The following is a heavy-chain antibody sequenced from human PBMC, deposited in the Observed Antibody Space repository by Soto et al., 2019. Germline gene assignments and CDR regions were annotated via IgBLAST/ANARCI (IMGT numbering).Heavy chain of an antibody. J-gene: IGHJ2*01. CDR1: VGSFSGYY. CDR3: ARMAVVIAIRYFDL. CDR2: INHNGST. D-gene: IGHD2-21*01. V-gene: IGHV4-34*01. Sequence: QVQLQQWGAGLLKPSETLSLTCAVYVGSFSGYYWSWIRQPPGKGLEWIGEINHNGSTNYNPSLKSRVTISVDTSKNQSSLKLSSVTAADTAVYYCARMAVVIAIRYFDLWGRGTLVTVSS.